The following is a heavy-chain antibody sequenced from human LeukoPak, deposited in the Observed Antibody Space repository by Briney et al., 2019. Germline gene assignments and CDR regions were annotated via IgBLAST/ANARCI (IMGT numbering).Heavy chain of an antibody. V-gene: IGHV3-48*03. D-gene: IGHD6-19*01. Sequence: GGSPRLSCAASGFTLRNYEMNWVRQAPGKGLEWVSHISSSGTTTYYADSVKGRFTISRDNARSSLYLQMNTLRAEDTAVYYCARVGSGWGLDYWGQGTLVTVSS. J-gene: IGHJ4*02. CDR3: ARVGSGWGLDY. CDR2: ISSSGTTT. CDR1: GFTLRNYE.